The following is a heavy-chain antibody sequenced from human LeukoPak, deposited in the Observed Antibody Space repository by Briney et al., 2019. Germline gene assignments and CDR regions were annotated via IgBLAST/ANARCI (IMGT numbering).Heavy chain of an antibody. CDR1: GFTLNTNW. D-gene: IGHD3-22*01. J-gene: IGHJ4*02. V-gene: IGHV3-74*03. CDR2: FKSDGSSP. CDR3: RTVGGDSSF. Sequence: QAGGSLRLSCAASGFTLNTNWMHWVRQAPGKGLVWVSRFKSDGSSPTYADSVKDRFTISRDNAKNTLYLEMNSLRAEDTAVYYCRTVGGDSSFWGQGTLVIVSP.